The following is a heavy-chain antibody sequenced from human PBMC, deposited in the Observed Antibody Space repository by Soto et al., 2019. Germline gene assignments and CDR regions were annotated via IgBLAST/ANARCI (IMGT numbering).Heavy chain of an antibody. V-gene: IGHV3-23*01. CDR1: GFSFETYG. CDR2: ISGSGDRT. Sequence: EVRLLESGGGLVQPGGSLRLSCVGSGFSFETYGMSWVRQAPGKGPEWVSGISGSGDRTYYADSVRGRSTISRDNSRKTLYLQLISLTSKNTATYDCATVPYVGWYCSGDTGPITSWGQGILVTVSS. J-gene: IGHJ5*02. CDR3: ATVPYVGWYCSGDTGPITS. D-gene: IGHD6-19*01.